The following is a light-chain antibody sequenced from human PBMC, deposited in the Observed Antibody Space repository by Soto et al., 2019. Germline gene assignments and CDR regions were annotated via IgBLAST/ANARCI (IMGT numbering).Light chain of an antibody. V-gene: IGKV1-39*01. CDR2: AAS. J-gene: IGKJ5*01. CDR1: QSISSY. CDR3: QQSYSTPIT. Sequence: DIKMTQSPSSLSASLGDRVTITCLASQSISSYLNWYQQKPGKAPKLLIYAASSLQSGVPSRFSGSGSGTDFTLTISSLQPEDFATYYCQQSYSTPITFGQGTRLEIK.